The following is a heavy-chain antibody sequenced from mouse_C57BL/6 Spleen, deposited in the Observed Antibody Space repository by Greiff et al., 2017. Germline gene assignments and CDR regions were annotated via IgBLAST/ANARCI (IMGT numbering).Heavy chain of an antibody. CDR1: GFTFSSYG. V-gene: IGHV5-6*01. J-gene: IGHJ2*01. CDR2: ISSGGSYT. Sequence: EVHLVESGGDLVKPGGSLKLSCAASGFTFSSYGMSWVRQTPDKRLEWVATISSGGSYTYYPDSVKGRFTISRDNAKNTLYLQMSSLKSEDTAMYYCARHEYDYDAFDYWGQGTTLTVSS. D-gene: IGHD2-4*01. CDR3: ARHEYDYDAFDY.